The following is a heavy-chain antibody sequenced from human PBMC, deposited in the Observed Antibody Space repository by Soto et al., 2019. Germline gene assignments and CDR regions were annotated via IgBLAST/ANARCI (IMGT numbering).Heavy chain of an antibody. V-gene: IGHV4-39*01. J-gene: IGHJ4*02. Sequence: SETLSLTCTVSGIAISNDNYHWGWIRQPPGKGLEWIGSIFYTGSTNYNSSLESRITISVDTSKNQFSLNLSSVTAADTAVYYCARHHDSWGQGTLVTVSS. CDR2: IFYTGST. CDR3: ARHHDS. CDR1: GIAISNDNYH.